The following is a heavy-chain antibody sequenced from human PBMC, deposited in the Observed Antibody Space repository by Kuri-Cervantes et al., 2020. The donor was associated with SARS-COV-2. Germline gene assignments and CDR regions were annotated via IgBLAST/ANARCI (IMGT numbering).Heavy chain of an antibody. J-gene: IGHJ4*02. CDR2: ISYDGINK. Sequence: GESLKISCAASGFTFSSYGMHWVRQAPGKGLEWVTLISYDGINKFYADSVKGRFTISRDNSKNTLYLQMNSLRAEDTAVYYCARGSGYSDYWGQGTLVTVSS. CDR1: GFTFSSYG. CDR3: ARGSGYSDY. D-gene: IGHD3-22*01. V-gene: IGHV3-30*12.